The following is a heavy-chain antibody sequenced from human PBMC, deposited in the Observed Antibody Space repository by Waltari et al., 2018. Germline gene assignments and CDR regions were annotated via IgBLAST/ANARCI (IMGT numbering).Heavy chain of an antibody. D-gene: IGHD1-26*01. Sequence: QVQLQQSGPGLVKPSQTLSLTCAISGDRVSTNSGAWNWIRQSPSRGLEWLGRTYYRSKWFYDYAGSLKGRITINPDTSNNQFSLQLNSVTPEDTALYYCARGRGSYVLDYWGQGTLVTVSS. CDR1: GDRVSTNSGA. CDR3: ARGRGSYVLDY. CDR2: TYYRSKWFY. J-gene: IGHJ4*02. V-gene: IGHV6-1*01.